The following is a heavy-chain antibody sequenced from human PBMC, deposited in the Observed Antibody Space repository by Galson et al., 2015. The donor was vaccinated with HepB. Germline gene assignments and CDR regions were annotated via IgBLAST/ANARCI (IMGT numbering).Heavy chain of an antibody. CDR1: GFTFSSYS. Sequence: SLRLSCAASGFTFSSYSMNWVRQAPGKGLEWVSYISSSSSTIYYADSVKGRFTISRDNAKNSLYLQMNSLRAEDTAVYYCARECSSTSCYDAFDIWGQGTMVTVSS. J-gene: IGHJ3*02. D-gene: IGHD2-2*01. V-gene: IGHV3-48*01. CDR2: ISSSSSTI. CDR3: ARECSSTSCYDAFDI.